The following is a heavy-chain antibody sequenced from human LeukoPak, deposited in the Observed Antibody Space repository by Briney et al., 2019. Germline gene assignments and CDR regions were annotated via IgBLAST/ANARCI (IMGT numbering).Heavy chain of an antibody. CDR3: ARFSLGHYDFWSGYPKYYFDY. V-gene: IGHV4-34*01. CDR2: INHSGST. J-gene: IGHJ4*02. D-gene: IGHD3-3*01. Sequence: SETLSLTCAVYGGSFSGYYWSWIRQPPGKGLEWIGEINHSGSTNYNPSLKSRVTISVDTSKNQFSLKLSSVTAADTAVYYCARFSLGHYDFWSGYPKYYFDYWGQGTLVTGSS. CDR1: GGSFSGYY.